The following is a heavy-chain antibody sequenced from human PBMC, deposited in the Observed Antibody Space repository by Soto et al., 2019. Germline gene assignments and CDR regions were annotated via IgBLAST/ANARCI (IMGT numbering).Heavy chain of an antibody. D-gene: IGHD4-17*01. CDR3: ARETTVTYFDY. V-gene: IGHV3-30-3*01. CDR2: ISYDGSNK. CDR1: GFTFSSYA. J-gene: IGHJ4*02. Sequence: QVQLVESGGGVVQPGRSLRLSCAASGFTFSSYAMHWVRQAPGKGLEWVAVISYDGSNKYYADSVKGRFTISRDNSKNTLYLQMNSLRAEDTAVYYLARETTVTYFDYWGQGTLVTVSS.